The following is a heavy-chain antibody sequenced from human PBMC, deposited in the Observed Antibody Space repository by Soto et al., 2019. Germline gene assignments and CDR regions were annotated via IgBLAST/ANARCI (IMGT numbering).Heavy chain of an antibody. CDR1: GFTFSSYG. V-gene: IGHV3-30*18. Sequence: QVQLVESGGGVVQPGRSLRLSCAASGFTFSSYGMHWVRQAPGKGLEWVAVISDDGSNKYYADSVKGRFTISRDNSKNTLYLQMNSLRAEDTAVYYCAKDRLMIVVVAPTQWGQGTLVTVSS. CDR3: AKDRLMIVVVAPTQ. D-gene: IGHD3-22*01. CDR2: ISDDGSNK. J-gene: IGHJ4*02.